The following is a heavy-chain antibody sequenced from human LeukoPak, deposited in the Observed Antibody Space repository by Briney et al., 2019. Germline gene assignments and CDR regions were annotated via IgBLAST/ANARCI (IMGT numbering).Heavy chain of an antibody. J-gene: IGHJ4*02. CDR1: GASIIGGSFF. CDR2: VHPTGST. V-gene: IGHV4-61*02. CDR3: VRGASVFDY. Sequence: PSGTLSLTCTVSGASIIGGSFFWSWIRQPAGRAPERIGRVHPTGSTNYNPSLSNRVIVSLDTSNNQFSLRLMSVTAADSAVYYCVRGASVFDYWGQGAPVTVSS.